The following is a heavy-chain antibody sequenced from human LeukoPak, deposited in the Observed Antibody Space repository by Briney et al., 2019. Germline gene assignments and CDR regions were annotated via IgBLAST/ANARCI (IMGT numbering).Heavy chain of an antibody. V-gene: IGHV1-2*02. J-gene: IGHJ4*02. CDR1: GGTFSSYA. CDR3: ARGPPTVITHITRELLY. CDR2: INPKTGGT. Sequence: ASVKVSCKASGGTFSSYAISWVRQAPGQGLEWMGWINPKTGGTNYAQKFQGRVTMTTDTSISTAYMELSRLTSDDTAVYYCARGPPTVITHITRELLYWGQGTLVTVSS. D-gene: IGHD4-23*01.